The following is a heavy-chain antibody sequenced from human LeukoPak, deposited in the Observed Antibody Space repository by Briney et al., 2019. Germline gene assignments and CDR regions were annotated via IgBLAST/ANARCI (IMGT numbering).Heavy chain of an antibody. V-gene: IGHV1-2*02. CDR1: GYTFTGYY. CDR2: INPNSGGT. Sequence: GASVKVSCKASGYTFTGYYMHWVRQAPGQGLEWMGWINPNSGGTNYAQKFQGRVTMTRDTSISTAYMELSRLRSDDTAVYYCARDQPKTYDSRPYYYYYMDVWGKGTTVTISS. CDR3: ARDQPKTYDSRPYYYYYMDV. D-gene: IGHD3-22*01. J-gene: IGHJ6*03.